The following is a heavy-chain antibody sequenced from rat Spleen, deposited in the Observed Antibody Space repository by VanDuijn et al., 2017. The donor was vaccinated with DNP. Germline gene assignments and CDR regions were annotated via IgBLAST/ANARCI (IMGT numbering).Heavy chain of an antibody. CDR3: ARRTIRDYYNGGPFDY. V-gene: IGHV5-25*01. CDR2: ISNTGDNT. Sequence: EVQLVESGGGLVQPGRSLKLSCAVSGITFSDHNMAWVRQAPTKGLEWVASISNTGDNTYYSDSVKGRFSLSRDNAKSTLYLQVNSLRSEDTAIYYCARRTIRDYYNGGPFDYWGQGVMVTVSS. J-gene: IGHJ2*01. D-gene: IGHD1-1*01. CDR1: GITFSDHN.